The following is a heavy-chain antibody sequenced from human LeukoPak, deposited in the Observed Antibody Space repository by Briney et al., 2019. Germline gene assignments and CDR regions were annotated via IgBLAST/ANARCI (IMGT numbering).Heavy chain of an antibody. CDR2: IWYDGTNK. V-gene: IGHV3-33*01. Sequence: PGGSLRLSCAASGFTVSSYGMHWVRQAPGKGLEWVAVIWYDGTNKYYGDSVKGRFSISRDNAKNSLYLQMNSLRAEDTAVYYCARDIGDGYNSDIWGQETMVTVSS. CDR3: ARDIGDGYNSDI. J-gene: IGHJ3*02. D-gene: IGHD5-24*01. CDR1: GFTVSSYG.